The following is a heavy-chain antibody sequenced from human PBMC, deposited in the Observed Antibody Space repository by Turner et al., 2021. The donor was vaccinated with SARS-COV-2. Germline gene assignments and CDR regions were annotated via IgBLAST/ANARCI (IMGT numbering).Heavy chain of an antibody. V-gene: IGHV4-59*08. Sequence: QVQLLESGPGLVKPSETLSLTCTVSGGSISRYYWSWIRQPPGKGLEWIGYIYYSGSTNYNPSIKSRVTMSVDTSKNQFSLKLSSVTAADTAVYYCARLNYDFWSGYYTGWFDPWGQGNLVIVSS. J-gene: IGHJ5*02. CDR3: ARLNYDFWSGYYTGWFDP. CDR1: GGSISRYY. D-gene: IGHD3-3*01. CDR2: IYYSGST.